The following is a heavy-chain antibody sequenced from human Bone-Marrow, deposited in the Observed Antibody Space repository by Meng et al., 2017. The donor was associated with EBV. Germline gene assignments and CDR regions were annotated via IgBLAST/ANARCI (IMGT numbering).Heavy chain of an antibody. CDR2: INPNSGGT. V-gene: IGHV1-2*02. D-gene: IGHD5-12*01. CDR1: GYTFTGYY. CDR3: AMGLATDFDY. Sequence: VNVVQSGAQVTKPGASLKVSVTASGYTFTGYYIHWVRQAPGQGLEWVGWINPNSGGTNYAEKFQGRVTMTRDTSITTAFMELSSLKSDDTAVYYCAMGLATDFDYWGQGTLVTVSS. J-gene: IGHJ4*02.